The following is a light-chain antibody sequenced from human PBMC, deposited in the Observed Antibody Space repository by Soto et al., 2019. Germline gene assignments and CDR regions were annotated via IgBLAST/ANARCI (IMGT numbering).Light chain of an antibody. CDR1: QXVXXSY. CDR3: QQYGSSPET. J-gene: IGKJ3*01. CDR2: GAS. V-gene: IGKV3-20*01. Sequence: EIVXXQSPGTXXLSPGERATXXXXASQXVXXSYLAWYQQKPGQAPRLLIYGASSRATGIPDRFSGSGSGTDFTLTISRLEPEDFAVYYCQQYGSSPETFGPGTKVDIK.